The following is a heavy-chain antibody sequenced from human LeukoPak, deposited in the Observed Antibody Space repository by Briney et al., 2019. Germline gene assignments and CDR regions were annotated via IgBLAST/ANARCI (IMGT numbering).Heavy chain of an antibody. CDR3: ARSYYDILTGYRSYYFDY. D-gene: IGHD3-9*01. CDR2: TYSGGST. J-gene: IGHJ4*02. CDR1: GFTVSSNY. Sequence: AGSLRLSCAASGFTVSSNYMSWVRQAPGKGLKGVSVTYSGGSTYYTDSVKGRFTISSDNRKNTLYLQINSLRAEDTAVYYCARSYYDILTGYRSYYFDYWGQGTLVTVSS. V-gene: IGHV3-66*01.